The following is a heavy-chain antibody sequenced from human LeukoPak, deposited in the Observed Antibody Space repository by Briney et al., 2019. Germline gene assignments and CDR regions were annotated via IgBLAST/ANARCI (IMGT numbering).Heavy chain of an antibody. Sequence: GASVKVSCKASGYTFTSYYMHWVRQAPGQGLEWMGWINPNSGGSTSYAQKFQGRVTMTRDTSTSTVYMELSSLRSEDTAVYYCARDFIAAEGTGHDWGQGTMVTVSS. J-gene: IGHJ3*01. CDR3: ARDFIAAEGTGHD. V-gene: IGHV1-46*01. D-gene: IGHD6-13*01. CDR2: INPNSGGST. CDR1: GYTFTSYY.